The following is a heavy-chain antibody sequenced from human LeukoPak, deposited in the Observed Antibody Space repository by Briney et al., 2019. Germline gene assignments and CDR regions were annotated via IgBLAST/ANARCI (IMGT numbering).Heavy chain of an antibody. CDR3: ARRDEELLFDP. CDR1: GGSFSGYH. J-gene: IGHJ5*02. V-gene: IGHV4-34*01. D-gene: IGHD4-23*01. CDR2: INHSGST. Sequence: SETLSLTCAVYGGSFSGYHWSRIRQPPEKGLEWIGEINHSGSTNYNPSLKSRVTISVDTSKNQFSLKLSSVTAADTAVYYCARRDEELLFDPWGQGTLVTVSS.